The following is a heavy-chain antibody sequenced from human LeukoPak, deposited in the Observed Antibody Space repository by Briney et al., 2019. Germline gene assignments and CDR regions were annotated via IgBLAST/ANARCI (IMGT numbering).Heavy chain of an antibody. J-gene: IGHJ4*02. CDR2: IYHSGST. V-gene: IGHV4-38-2*02. CDR1: GYSISSGYY. CDR3: ARVDTAMVMLYYFDY. Sequence: SETLSLTCTVSGYSISSGYYWGWIRQPPGKGLEWIGSIYHSGSTYYNPSLKSRVTISVDTSKNQFSLKLSSVTAADTAVYYCARVDTAMVMLYYFDYWGQGTLVTVSS. D-gene: IGHD5-18*01.